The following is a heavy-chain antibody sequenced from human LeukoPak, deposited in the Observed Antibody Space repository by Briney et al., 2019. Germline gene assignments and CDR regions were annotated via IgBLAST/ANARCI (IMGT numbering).Heavy chain of an antibody. CDR1: GGTFSSYA. CDR3: ARCYLYYDILTGYHPPQYFQH. D-gene: IGHD3-9*01. Sequence: SVRVSCKASGGTFSSYAISWVRQAPGQGLEWMGGIIPIFGTANYAQKFQGRVTITTDESTSTAYMELSSLRSEDTAVYYCARCYLYYDILTGYHPPQYFQHWGQGTLVTVSS. CDR2: IIPIFGTA. J-gene: IGHJ1*01. V-gene: IGHV1-69*05.